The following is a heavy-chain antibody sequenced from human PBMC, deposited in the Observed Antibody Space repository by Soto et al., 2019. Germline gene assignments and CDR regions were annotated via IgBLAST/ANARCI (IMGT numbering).Heavy chain of an antibody. J-gene: IGHJ5*02. V-gene: IGHV1-8*01. CDR3: ARMATFGSLNWFDP. CDR2: MDPGSGDT. Sequence: ASVKVSCKASGYSFTNNDVSWVRQATGQGLEWMGWMDPGSGDTGYAQKFQGRVTMTRDISTATAYMELSSLRSDDTATYYCARMATFGSLNWFDPWGQGTLVTVSS. CDR1: GYSFTNND. D-gene: IGHD3-16*01.